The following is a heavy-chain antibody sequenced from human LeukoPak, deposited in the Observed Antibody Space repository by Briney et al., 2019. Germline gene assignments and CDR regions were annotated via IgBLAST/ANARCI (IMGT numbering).Heavy chain of an antibody. Sequence: TGGSLRLSCAASGFTFSSYAMSWVRQAPGKGLEWVSAISGSGGSTHYADSVKGRFTISRDNSKNTLYLRMNSLRAEDTAVYYCVKAKGMYYYCGMDVWGQGTTVTVSS. J-gene: IGHJ6*02. D-gene: IGHD3-10*01. CDR2: ISGSGGST. CDR3: VKAKGMYYYCGMDV. CDR1: GFTFSSYA. V-gene: IGHV3-23*01.